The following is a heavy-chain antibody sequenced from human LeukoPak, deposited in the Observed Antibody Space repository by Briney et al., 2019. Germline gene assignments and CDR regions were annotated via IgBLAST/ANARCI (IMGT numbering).Heavy chain of an antibody. CDR1: GFTFSDYY. Sequence: GGSLRLFCAASGFTFSDYYMSWIRQAPGKGLEWVSYISSSGSTIYYADSVKGRFTMSRDNAKKSLYLQMNSLRAEDTAVYYCAREGTNWDFDYWGQGTLVTVSS. CDR2: ISSSGSTI. V-gene: IGHV3-11*04. J-gene: IGHJ4*02. D-gene: IGHD7-27*01. CDR3: AREGTNWDFDY.